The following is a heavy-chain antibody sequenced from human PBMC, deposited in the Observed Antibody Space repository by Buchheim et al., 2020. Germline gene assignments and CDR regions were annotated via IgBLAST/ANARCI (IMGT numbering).Heavy chain of an antibody. J-gene: IGHJ4*02. CDR3: ARCRKGRGAEFFYATSRFYFDL. Sequence: QVQLQQWGPGLLKSSETLSLTCGVSGGSFSGYFWAWIRQPPGKGLEWIAAINDSGSIDYNPSLRGRVTLSVDTSTKQISLTLMSVTAADTALYYCARCRKGRGAEFFYATSRFYFDLWGQGTL. CDR2: INDSGSI. CDR1: GGSFSGYF. V-gene: IGHV4-34*01. D-gene: IGHD1-26*01.